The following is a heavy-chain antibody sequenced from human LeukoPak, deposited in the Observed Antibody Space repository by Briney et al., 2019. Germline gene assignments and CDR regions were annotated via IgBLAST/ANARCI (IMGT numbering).Heavy chain of an antibody. D-gene: IGHD3-10*01. V-gene: IGHV4-59*11. J-gene: IGHJ6*03. CDR3: ARDAARITMVRGAHYCYYYMDV. CDR2: IYYSGST. CDR1: GDSICSQY. Sequence: SETLSLTCAVSGDSICSQYGSWLRRPPGRGLEWVGHIYYSGSTNYNPALKSRVTISVDTSKNHFSLELSSVTAADTAVYYCARDAARITMVRGAHYCYYYMDVWGKGTTVSV.